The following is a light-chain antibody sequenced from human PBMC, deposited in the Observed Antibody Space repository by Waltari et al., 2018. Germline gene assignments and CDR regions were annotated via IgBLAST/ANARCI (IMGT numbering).Light chain of an antibody. V-gene: IGLV2-11*01. CDR1: SSDVGGCNF. CDR2: DVS. J-gene: IGLJ1*01. CDR3: CSYAGSYV. Sequence: QSALTQPRSVSGSPGQSVTISCTGTSSDVGGCNFVSWYQQHPGKAPNLMSYDVSKRPSGVPDRFSGSKSGNTASLTISGLQAEDEADYYCCSYAGSYVFGTGTKVTVL.